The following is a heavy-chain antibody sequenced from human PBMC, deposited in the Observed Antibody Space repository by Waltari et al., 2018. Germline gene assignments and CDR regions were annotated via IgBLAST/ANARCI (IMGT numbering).Heavy chain of an antibody. Sequence: QVQLQESGPGLVKPSETLSLTCAVSGYSISSGYYWGWIRQPPGKGLEWIGNIYHSGSTHYNPSLKSRVTISVATSKNQFSLKLGSVTAADTAVYYCARRAAITAAGPTYYMDVWGKGTTVTVSS. J-gene: IGHJ6*03. CDR3: ARRAAITAAGPTYYMDV. V-gene: IGHV4-38-2*01. CDR1: GYSISSGYY. CDR2: IYHSGST. D-gene: IGHD6-13*01.